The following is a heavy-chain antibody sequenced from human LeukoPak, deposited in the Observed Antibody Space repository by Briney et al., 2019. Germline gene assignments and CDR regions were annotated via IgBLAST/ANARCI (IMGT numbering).Heavy chain of an antibody. CDR2: IIPILGIA. CDR1: GGTFSSYA. D-gene: IGHD6-19*01. J-gene: IGHJ4*02. V-gene: IGHV1-69*04. CDR3: ARVQDLWLAIH. Sequence: SVKVSCKASGGTFSSYAISWVRQAPGQGLEWVGRIIPILGIANYAQKFQGRVTITADKSTSTAYMELSSLRSEDTAVYYCARVQDLWLAIHWGQGTLVTVSS.